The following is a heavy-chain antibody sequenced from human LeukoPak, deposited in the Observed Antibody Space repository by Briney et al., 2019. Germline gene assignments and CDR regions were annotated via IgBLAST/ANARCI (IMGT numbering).Heavy chain of an antibody. J-gene: IGHJ3*02. D-gene: IGHD5-24*01. Sequence: GGSLRLSCAASGFTFSSYWMSWVRQAPGKGLEWVANIKQDGSGTYYVDSVKGRFTISRDNAKHSLYLQMNSLRAEDTDVYYCARGQGDGYNSRVFDIGPQGTMVSVFS. CDR3: ARGQGDGYNSRVFDI. CDR1: GFTFSSYW. CDR2: IKQDGSGT. V-gene: IGHV3-7*01.